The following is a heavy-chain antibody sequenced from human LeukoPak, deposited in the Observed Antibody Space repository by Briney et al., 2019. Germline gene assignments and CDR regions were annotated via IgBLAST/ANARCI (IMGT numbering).Heavy chain of an antibody. CDR3: ARDTYYYGSGSYPPFEY. V-gene: IGHV3-7*01. D-gene: IGHD3-10*01. J-gene: IGHJ4*02. CDR1: GFTFNTYW. Sequence: GGSLRLSCAASGFTFNTYWMTWVRRAPGKGLEWVANINRDGSDKYYVDSVKGRFTISRDNAKNSLYLQMNSLRAEDTAVYYCARDTYYYGSGSYPPFEYWGQGTLVTVSS. CDR2: INRDGSDK.